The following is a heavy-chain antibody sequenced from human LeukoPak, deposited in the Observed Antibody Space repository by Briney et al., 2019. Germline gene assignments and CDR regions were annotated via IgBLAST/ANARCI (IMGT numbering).Heavy chain of an antibody. CDR1: GFTFSSYW. CDR2: IKTDGSST. V-gene: IGHV3-74*01. J-gene: IGHJ4*02. D-gene: IGHD4-17*01. Sequence: TGGSLRLSCAASGFTFSSYWMHWVRQAPGKGLVWVSRIKTDGSSTDYADSVKGRFTISRDNAKNTMYLQMNSLRAEDTAVYYCARAIDDDGLEPAVYWGQGTLVTVSS. CDR3: ARAIDDDGLEPAVY.